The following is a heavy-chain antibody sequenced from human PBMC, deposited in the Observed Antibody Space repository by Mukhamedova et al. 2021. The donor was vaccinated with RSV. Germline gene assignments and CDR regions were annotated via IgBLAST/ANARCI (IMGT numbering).Heavy chain of an antibody. CDR3: AKDQQLWYRGGFDY. D-gene: IGHD5-18*01. V-gene: IGHV3-11*01. J-gene: IGHJ4*02. Sequence: IRQAPGKGLEWVSYISSSGSTIYYADSVKGRFTISRDNAKNSLYLQMNSLRAEDTAVYYCAKDQQLWYRGGFDYWGQGTLVTVS. CDR2: ISSSGSTI.